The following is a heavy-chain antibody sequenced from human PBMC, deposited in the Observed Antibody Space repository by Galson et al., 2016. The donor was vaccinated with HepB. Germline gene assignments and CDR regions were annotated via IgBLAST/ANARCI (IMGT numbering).Heavy chain of an antibody. CDR3: AKGQAQESRLDS. CDR1: GFTFSNYA. Sequence: SLRLSCAASGFTFSNYAMFWFRQAPGRGLEWVSGFSGVGDRIFYADSVQGRFTISRDNSKNTLFLEMNSLRAEDSAVYFCAKGQAQESRLDSWGQGIPVTVSS. J-gene: IGHJ4*02. D-gene: IGHD2-2*01. CDR2: FSGVGDRI. V-gene: IGHV3-23*01.